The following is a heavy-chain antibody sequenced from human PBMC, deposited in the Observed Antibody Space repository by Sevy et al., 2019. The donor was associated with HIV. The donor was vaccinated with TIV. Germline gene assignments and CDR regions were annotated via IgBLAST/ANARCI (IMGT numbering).Heavy chain of an antibody. V-gene: IGHV4-31*03. D-gene: IGHD4-17*01. CDR3: ARDHKYGGSYYFDY. CDR1: GGSISSGGYY. J-gene: IGHJ4*02. CDR2: IYYSGST. Sequence: SETLSLTCTVSGGSISSGGYYWSWIRQHPGKGLEWIGYIYYSGSTYYNPSLKSRVTISVDTSKNQFSLKLSSVTAADTAVSYCARDHKYGGSYYFDYWGQGTLVTVSS.